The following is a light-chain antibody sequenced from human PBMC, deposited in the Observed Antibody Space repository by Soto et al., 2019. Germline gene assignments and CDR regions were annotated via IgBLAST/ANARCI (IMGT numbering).Light chain of an antibody. J-gene: IGLJ2*01. CDR1: SSDVGGYNY. CDR3: SSYTSSSTLV. Sequence: QSALTQPASVSGSPGQSITISCTGTSSDVGGYNYVSWYQQRPGKAPKLLIYEVSNRPSGVSNRFSGSKSGNTASLTISGLPAEDEADYYCSSYTSSSTLVFGGGTKVTVL. CDR2: EVS. V-gene: IGLV2-14*01.